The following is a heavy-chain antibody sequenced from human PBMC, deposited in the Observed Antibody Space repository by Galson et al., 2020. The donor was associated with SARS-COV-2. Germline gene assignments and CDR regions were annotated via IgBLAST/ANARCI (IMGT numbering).Heavy chain of an antibody. CDR1: GGSISTTQW. Sequence: SETLSLTCDVSGGSISTTQWWTCVRHSTVKGLEWIGQIYENGDTNYDPSLRSRVTISVDKSKNQISLKLTSVTAADTAAYYCARDGSSRGFDPWGRGTLVTVSS. D-gene: IGHD6-19*01. V-gene: IGHV4-4*02. CDR2: IYENGDT. J-gene: IGHJ5*02. CDR3: ARDGSSRGFDP.